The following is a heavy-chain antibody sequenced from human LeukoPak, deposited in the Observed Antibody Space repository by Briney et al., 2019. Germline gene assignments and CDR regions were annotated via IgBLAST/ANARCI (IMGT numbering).Heavy chain of an antibody. D-gene: IGHD3/OR15-3a*01. CDR2: IYYSGST. Sequence: SETLSLTCTVSGVSISSYYWSWIRQPPGKGLEWIGYIYYSGSTNYNPSLKSRVTISVDTSKNQFSLKLSSVTAADTAVYYCARGTRNFVYCSQGTLVTVSS. CDR1: GVSISSYY. CDR3: ARGTRNFVY. V-gene: IGHV4-59*08. J-gene: IGHJ4*02.